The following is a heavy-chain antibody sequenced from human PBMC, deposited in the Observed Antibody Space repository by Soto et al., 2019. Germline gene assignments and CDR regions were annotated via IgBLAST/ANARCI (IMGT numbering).Heavy chain of an antibody. CDR1: GFTFSDYY. CDR3: ARVMAGYQNYYYYGMDV. J-gene: IGHJ6*02. CDR2: ISSSGSTI. V-gene: IGHV3-11*01. Sequence: GGSLRLSCAASGFTFSDYYMSWIRQAPGKGLEWVSYISSSGSTIYYADSVKGRFTISRDNAKDSLYLQMNSLRAEDTAVYYCARVMAGYQNYYYYGMDVWGQGTTVTVSS. D-gene: IGHD5-12*01.